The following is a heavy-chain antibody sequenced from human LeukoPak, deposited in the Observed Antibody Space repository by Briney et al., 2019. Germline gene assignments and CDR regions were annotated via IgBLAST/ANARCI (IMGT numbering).Heavy chain of an antibody. J-gene: IGHJ4*02. Sequence: PSETLSLTCAVYGGSLSGYYWSWIRQPPGKGLEWIGEINHSGSTNYNPSLKSRVTISVDTSKNQFSLKLSSVTAADTAVYYCARGNFDYWGQGTLVTVSS. CDR2: INHSGST. CDR1: GGSLSGYY. V-gene: IGHV4-34*01. CDR3: ARGNFDY.